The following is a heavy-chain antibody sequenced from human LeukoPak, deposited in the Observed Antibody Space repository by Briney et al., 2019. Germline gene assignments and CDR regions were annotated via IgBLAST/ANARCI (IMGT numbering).Heavy chain of an antibody. CDR3: ARPLTTYNWFEP. V-gene: IGHV4-39*01. CDR1: GGSISSSSYY. J-gene: IGHJ5*02. CDR2: INYSGST. D-gene: IGHD1-1*01. Sequence: SETLSLTCTVSGGSISSSSYYWGWIPQPPGMGLEWIMSINYSGSTYYNPALKSRVTISGNTSKNQFSLSLSSVTAAVTAVYYCARPLTTYNWFEPSGEGTLVTVSS.